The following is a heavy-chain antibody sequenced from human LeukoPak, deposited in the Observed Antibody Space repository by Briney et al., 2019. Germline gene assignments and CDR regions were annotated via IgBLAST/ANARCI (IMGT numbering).Heavy chain of an antibody. Sequence: GGSLRLSCAASGFTFSSYWMNWARQAPGKGLEWVASINHNGNVNYYVDSVRGRFTISRDNAKNSLYLQMNSLRAEDTAVYYCARAGGSTVSHSDYWGQGTLVTVSS. V-gene: IGHV3-7*01. CDR2: INHNGNVN. D-gene: IGHD4-17*01. CDR3: ARAGGSTVSHSDY. J-gene: IGHJ4*02. CDR1: GFTFSSYW.